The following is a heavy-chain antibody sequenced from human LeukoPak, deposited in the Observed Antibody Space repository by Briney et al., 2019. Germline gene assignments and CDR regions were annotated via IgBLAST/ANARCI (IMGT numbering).Heavy chain of an antibody. V-gene: IGHV1-46*03. D-gene: IGHD3-9*01. CDR1: GYTFTSYY. Sequence: ASVKVSCKASGYTFTSYYMHWVRQAPGQGLEWMGIINPSSGSTSYAQKFQGRVTMTRDTSTSTVYMELRSLRSEDTAVYYCARALLRYFDWLCLGYWGQGTLVTVSS. CDR3: ARALLRYFDWLCLGY. J-gene: IGHJ4*02. CDR2: INPSSGST.